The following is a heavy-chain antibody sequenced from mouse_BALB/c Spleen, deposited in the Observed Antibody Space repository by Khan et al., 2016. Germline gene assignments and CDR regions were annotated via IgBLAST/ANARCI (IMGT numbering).Heavy chain of an antibody. D-gene: IGHD4-1*01. V-gene: IGHV4-1*02. CDR3: PRNWDVGFDY. Sequence: EVKLPESGGGLVQPGGSLKLSCTTSGFDFSRYWTSWVRQAPGRGLEWIGEINPDSSTINYTPSLKDKFIISRDNAKNTLYLQMSKVRSEDTALYYCPRNWDVGFDYWGQGTTLTVSS. J-gene: IGHJ2*01. CDR2: INPDSSTI. CDR1: GFDFSRYW.